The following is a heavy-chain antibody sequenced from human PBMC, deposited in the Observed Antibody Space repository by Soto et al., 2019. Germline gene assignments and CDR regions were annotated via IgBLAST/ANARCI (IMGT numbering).Heavy chain of an antibody. Sequence: SETLSLTCTVSGGSISSGGYYWSWIRRHPGKGLEWIGYIYYSGSTYYNPSLKSRVTISVDTSKNQFSLKLSSVTAADTAVYYCARFFLDSSGWYGIDYWGQGTLVTVSS. J-gene: IGHJ4*02. CDR2: IYYSGST. V-gene: IGHV4-31*03. CDR3: ARFFLDSSGWYGIDY. D-gene: IGHD6-19*01. CDR1: GGSISSGGYY.